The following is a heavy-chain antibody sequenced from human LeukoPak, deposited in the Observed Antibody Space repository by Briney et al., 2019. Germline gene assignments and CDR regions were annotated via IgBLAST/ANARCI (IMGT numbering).Heavy chain of an antibody. CDR3: AKGTFREGTFDY. J-gene: IGHJ4*02. CDR2: ISGSGGST. Sequence: GSLRLSCAASGFTFSSYAMSWVRQAPGKGLEWVSGISGSGGSTYYADSVKGRFTISRDNSKNTLYLQMNSLRAEDTAVYYCAKGTFREGTFDYWGQGTLVTVSS. V-gene: IGHV3-23*01. CDR1: GFTFSSYA. D-gene: IGHD3-10*01.